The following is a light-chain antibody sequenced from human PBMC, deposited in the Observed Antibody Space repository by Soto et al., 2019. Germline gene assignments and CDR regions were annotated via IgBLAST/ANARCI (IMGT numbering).Light chain of an antibody. CDR3: QQRSNWLT. CDR2: DAS. Sequence: EIVLTQSPATLSLSPGERATLSCRASQSVSIYLAWYQHKPGQAPRLLIYDASNRATGIPARFSGSGSGTDFPLTISSLEPEDFAVYYCQQRSNWLTFGGGTKVEIK. J-gene: IGKJ4*01. V-gene: IGKV3-11*01. CDR1: QSVSIY.